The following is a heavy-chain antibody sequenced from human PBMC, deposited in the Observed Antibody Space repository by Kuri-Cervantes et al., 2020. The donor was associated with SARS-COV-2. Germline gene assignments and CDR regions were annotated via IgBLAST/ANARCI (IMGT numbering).Heavy chain of an antibody. Sequence: SLKISCAASGFTFDDYAMHWVRQAPGRGLEWVSGISWNSGSIGYADSVKGRFTISRDNAKNSLYLQMNSLRAEDTAVYYCSSSLIYTFDYWGQGTLVTVSS. CDR3: SSSLIYTFDY. V-gene: IGHV3-9*01. CDR2: ISWNSGSI. CDR1: GFTFDDYA. D-gene: IGHD6-13*01. J-gene: IGHJ4*02.